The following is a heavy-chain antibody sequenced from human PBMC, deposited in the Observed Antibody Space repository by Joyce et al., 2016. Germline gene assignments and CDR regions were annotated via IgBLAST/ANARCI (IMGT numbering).Heavy chain of an antibody. CDR3: AKDLLEWLPQFYFYQYMDV. CDR1: GFTFSRNA. Sequence: EVQLLESGGGLIQPGGSLRLSCAASGFTFSRNAMTWVRQAQGKGLEWFSVISARGGITYYTGSVRGRFTSSRDNSKNMLFLQMNDRRGEDTAVYYCAKDLLEWLPQFYFYQYMDVWGKGTTVVVSS. CDR2: ISARGGIT. V-gene: IGHV3-23*01. D-gene: IGHD3-3*01. J-gene: IGHJ6*03.